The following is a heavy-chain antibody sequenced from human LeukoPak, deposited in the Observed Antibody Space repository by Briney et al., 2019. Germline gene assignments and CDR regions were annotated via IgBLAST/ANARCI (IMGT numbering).Heavy chain of an antibody. CDR2: ISYDGNNK. Sequence: GGSLRLSCVMSGFTFNNYAMHWVRQAPGKGLEWVALISYDGNNKKYGESVKGRFTISRDNSKSSLYLQMNSLRVEDTAVYYCVRDGGDYAFNYWGQGILGTVSS. V-gene: IGHV3-30-3*01. D-gene: IGHD4-17*01. CDR3: VRDGGDYAFNY. CDR1: GFTFNNYA. J-gene: IGHJ4*02.